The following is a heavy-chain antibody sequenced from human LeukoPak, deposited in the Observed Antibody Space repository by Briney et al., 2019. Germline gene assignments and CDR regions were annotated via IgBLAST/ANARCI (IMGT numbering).Heavy chain of an antibody. Sequence: PGGSLRLSCAASGFTFSSYGMHWVRQAPGKGLEWVAVIWYDGSIKFYVDSVKGRFTISRDNSKNTLYLQMNSLRAEDTAVYYCAQREAFTSSWGQGTLVAVSS. CDR3: AQREAFTSS. CDR1: GFTFSSYG. D-gene: IGHD3-3*01. V-gene: IGHV3-33*06. CDR2: IWYDGSIK. J-gene: IGHJ1*01.